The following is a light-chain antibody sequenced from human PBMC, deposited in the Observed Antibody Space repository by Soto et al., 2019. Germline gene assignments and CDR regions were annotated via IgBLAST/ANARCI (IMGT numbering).Light chain of an antibody. CDR1: QSITSW. J-gene: IGKJ2*01. CDR2: DAS. Sequence: DLHMTQFPSTLSASVGDRITITCRASQSITSWLAWYQQRPGKAPNLLIYDASSLGSGVPSRFSGSGAGTEFTLTISSLQPADSATYYCQQYGSYPLTFGQGTKLEIK. CDR3: QQYGSYPLT. V-gene: IGKV1-5*01.